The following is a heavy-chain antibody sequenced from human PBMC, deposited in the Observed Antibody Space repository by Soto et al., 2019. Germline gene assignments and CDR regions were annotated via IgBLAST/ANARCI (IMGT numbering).Heavy chain of an antibody. D-gene: IGHD2-2*01. CDR2: ISGSGGST. Sequence: GGSLRLSCAASGFTFSSYAMSWVRQAPGKGLEWVSAISGSGGSTYYADSVKGRFTISRDNSKNTLYLQMNSLRAEDTAVYYCAKVLGYCSSTSCSSTFWSWGQGTLVTVSS. J-gene: IGHJ4*02. V-gene: IGHV3-23*01. CDR3: AKVLGYCSSTSCSSTFWS. CDR1: GFTFSSYA.